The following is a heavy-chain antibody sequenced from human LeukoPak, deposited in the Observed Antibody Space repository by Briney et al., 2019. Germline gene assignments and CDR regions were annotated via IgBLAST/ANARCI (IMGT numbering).Heavy chain of an antibody. CDR1: GGSFSGYY. V-gene: IGHV4-34*01. Sequence: PSETLSLTCAVYGGSFSGYYWSWIRQPPGKGLEWIGEINHSGSTYYNPSLKSRVTISVDTSKNQFSLKLSSVTAADTAVYYCARHVSSGFDYWGQGTLVTVSS. CDR2: INHSGST. D-gene: IGHD2-8*01. J-gene: IGHJ4*02. CDR3: ARHVSSGFDY.